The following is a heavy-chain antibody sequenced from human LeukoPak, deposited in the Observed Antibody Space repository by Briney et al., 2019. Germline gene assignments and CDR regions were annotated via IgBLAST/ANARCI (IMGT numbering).Heavy chain of an antibody. V-gene: IGHV1-2*02. CDR2: INCHSGVT. CDR1: GYTFPDYY. D-gene: IGHD4-17*01. CDR3: ARKGRIYGDYDY. J-gene: IGHJ4*02. Sequence: ASMTVSCRASGYTFPDYYIHWVRQAPGQGLEWIAFINCHSGVTHFAQKFQGRVTVTRDTSISTVYLDMIRMRSDDTAVYYCARKGRIYGDYDYWGWGTLVTVSS.